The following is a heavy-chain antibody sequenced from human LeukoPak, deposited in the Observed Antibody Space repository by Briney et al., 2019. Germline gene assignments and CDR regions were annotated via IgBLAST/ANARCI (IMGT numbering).Heavy chain of an antibody. Sequence: GGSLRLSCAASGFTFSSYGMHWVRQAPGKGLEWVAVISYDGSNKYYADSVKGRFTISRDNSKNTLYLQMNSLRAEDTAVYYCARDGAAADTWGQGTLVTVSS. CDR1: GFTFSSYG. D-gene: IGHD6-13*01. CDR2: ISYDGSNK. CDR3: ARDGAAADT. J-gene: IGHJ5*02. V-gene: IGHV3-30*03.